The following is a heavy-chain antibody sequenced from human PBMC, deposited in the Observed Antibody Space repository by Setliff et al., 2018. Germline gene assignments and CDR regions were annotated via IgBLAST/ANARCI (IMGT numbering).Heavy chain of an antibody. D-gene: IGHD2-15*01. CDR3: ARASLGKFGSAVEYFHH. V-gene: IGHV3-48*04. CDR2: ISSRGSTI. CDR1: GPTFSRYS. Sequence: GGSLRLSCAAPGPTFSRYSMNWVRQAPGKGLEWVSFISSRGSTIYYADSVKGRFTISRDNAKNTLYLQMNSLRADDTAVYYCARASLGKFGSAVEYFHHWGQGTLVTVSS. J-gene: IGHJ1*01.